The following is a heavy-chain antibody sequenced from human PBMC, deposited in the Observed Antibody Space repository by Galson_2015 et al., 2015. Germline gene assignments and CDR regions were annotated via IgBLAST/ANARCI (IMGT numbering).Heavy chain of an antibody. J-gene: IGHJ5*02. V-gene: IGHV3-21*01. CDR1: GFTFSSYS. Sequence: SLRLSCAASGFTFSSYSMNWVRQAPGKGLEWVSSISSSSSYIYYADSVKGRFTISRDNAKNSLYLQMNSLRAEDTAVYYCARSGAAAGTIRRGNWFDPWGQGTLVTVSS. CDR3: ARSGAAAGTIRRGNWFDP. D-gene: IGHD6-13*01. CDR2: ISSSSSYI.